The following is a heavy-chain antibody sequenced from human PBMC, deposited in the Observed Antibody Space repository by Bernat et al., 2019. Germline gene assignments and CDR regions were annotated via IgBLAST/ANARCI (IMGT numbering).Heavy chain of an antibody. CDR1: GGSISSGDYY. V-gene: IGHV4-30-4*01. CDR2: IYYSGST. CDR3: AREPRITMVQGKRGQYFDL. Sequence: QVQLQESGPGLVKPSQTLSLTCTVSGGSISSGDYYWSWIRQPPGKGLEWIGYIYYSGSTYYNPSLKSRVTISVDTSKNQFSLKLSSVTAADTAVYYCAREPRITMVQGKRGQYFDLWGRGTLVTVSS. D-gene: IGHD3-10*01. J-gene: IGHJ2*01.